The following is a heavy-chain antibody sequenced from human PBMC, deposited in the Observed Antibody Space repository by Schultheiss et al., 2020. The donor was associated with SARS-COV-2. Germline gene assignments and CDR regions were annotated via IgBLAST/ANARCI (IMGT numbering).Heavy chain of an antibody. CDR1: GFTFGDYA. J-gene: IGHJ4*02. V-gene: IGHV3-30*04. CDR2: ISYDGSNK. CDR3: ARHRGGSPDY. Sequence: GGSLRLSCTASGFTFGDYAMSWVRQAPGKGLEWVAVISYDGSNKYYADSVKGRFTISRDNSKNTLYLQMNSLRAEDTAVYYCARHRGGSPDYWGQGTLVTVSS. D-gene: IGHD1-26*01.